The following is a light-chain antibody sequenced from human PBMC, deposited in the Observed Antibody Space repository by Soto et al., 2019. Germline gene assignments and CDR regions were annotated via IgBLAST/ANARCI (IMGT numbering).Light chain of an antibody. J-gene: IGKJ1*01. CDR2: KAS. CDR3: KQYNSYSPT. Sequence: DIQMTQSPSTLSASVGDRATITCRASQSISVWLAWYQQKAGKAPNLLIYKASRLESGVPSRFSGSGSETEFTLTISGLQTGDSATYYCKQYNSYSPTFGQGTKGDIK. V-gene: IGKV1-5*03. CDR1: QSISVW.